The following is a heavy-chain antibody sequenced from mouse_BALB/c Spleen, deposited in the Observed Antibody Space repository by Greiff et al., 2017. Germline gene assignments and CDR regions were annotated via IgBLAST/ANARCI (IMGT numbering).Heavy chain of an antibody. J-gene: IGHJ4*01. V-gene: IGHV1-87*01. D-gene: IGHD2-13*01. CDR1: GYTFTSYW. CDR3: ARWGEDY. CDR2: IYPGDGDT. Sequence: VQLQQSGAELARPGASVKLSCKASGYTFTSYWMQWVKQRPGQGLEWIGAIYPGDGDTRYTQKFKGKATLTADKSSSTAYMQLSSLASEDSAVYYCARWGEDYWGQGTSVTVAS.